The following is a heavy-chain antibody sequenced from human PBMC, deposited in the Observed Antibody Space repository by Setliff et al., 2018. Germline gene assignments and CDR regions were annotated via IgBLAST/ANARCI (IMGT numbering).Heavy chain of an antibody. CDR3: ARARYCSGGRCYWMWLDS. V-gene: IGHV4-4*08. CDR2: LYISGST. J-gene: IGHJ5*01. CDR1: GGSISSYS. D-gene: IGHD2-15*01. Sequence: SQTLSLTCNVSGGSISSYSWSWIRQPPGKRLEYIGFLYISGSTNYNPSLKSRVTTSIDTSKNQFSLKLSSVTAADTAVYYCARARYCSGGRCYWMWLDSWAQGTLVTVSS.